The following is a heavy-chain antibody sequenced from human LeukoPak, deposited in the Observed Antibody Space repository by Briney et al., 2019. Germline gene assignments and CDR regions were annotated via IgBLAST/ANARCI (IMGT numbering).Heavy chain of an antibody. CDR3: ASRGWYRSNYYFDY. Sequence: KASETLSLTCAVSGGSISSGGYSWIWLRQPPGKGLEWIGYIYHSGSTYYNPSLKSRVTIAVDRSKNQFSLKLSSVTAADTAVYYCASRGWYRSNYYFDYWGQGTLVTVSS. CDR1: GGSISSGGYS. D-gene: IGHD6-19*01. V-gene: IGHV4-30-2*01. J-gene: IGHJ4*02. CDR2: IYHSGST.